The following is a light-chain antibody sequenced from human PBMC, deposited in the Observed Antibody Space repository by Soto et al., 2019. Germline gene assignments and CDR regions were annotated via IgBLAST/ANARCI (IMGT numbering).Light chain of an antibody. CDR3: QQYNKWPIT. CDR2: YTS. Sequence: IVMTQSPGTMSPSXGQSSPLAXXASQSVSSDLAWYQQKPGQAPRLLIYYTSTRATGFPARFSGGGSGTEFTLTISSLQSEDSAFYYCQQYNKWPITFGQGTRLEIK. J-gene: IGKJ5*01. CDR1: QSVSSD. V-gene: IGKV3-15*01.